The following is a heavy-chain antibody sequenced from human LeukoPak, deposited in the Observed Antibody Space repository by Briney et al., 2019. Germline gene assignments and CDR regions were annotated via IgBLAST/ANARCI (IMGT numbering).Heavy chain of an antibody. CDR3: AKDRGSSWYYFDY. Sequence: GGSLRLSCAASGFTFSSYAMSWVRQAPGKGLEWVSAISGSGGSTYYADSVKGRFTISRDSSKNTLYPQMNSLRAEDTAVYYCAKDRGSSWYYFDYWGQGTLVTVSS. V-gene: IGHV3-23*01. CDR1: GFTFSSYA. D-gene: IGHD6-13*01. J-gene: IGHJ4*02. CDR2: ISGSGGST.